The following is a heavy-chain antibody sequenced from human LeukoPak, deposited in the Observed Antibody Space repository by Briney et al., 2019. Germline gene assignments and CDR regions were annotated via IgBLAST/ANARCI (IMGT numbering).Heavy chain of an antibody. CDR3: ASGRAYGDPIDAFDI. J-gene: IGHJ3*02. CDR1: GYTFTDYY. Sequence: ASVKVSCKASGYTFTDYYMLWVRQAPGQGLEWMGWINPNTGGTNYAQKLQGRVTMTRDTSITTAYMELSRLRSDDTAIYYCASGRAYGDPIDAFDIWGQGTMVTVSS. V-gene: IGHV1-2*02. D-gene: IGHD4-17*01. CDR2: INPNTGGT.